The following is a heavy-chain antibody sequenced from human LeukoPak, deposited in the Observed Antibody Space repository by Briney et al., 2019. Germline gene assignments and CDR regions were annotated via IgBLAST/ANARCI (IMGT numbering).Heavy chain of an antibody. V-gene: IGHV1-69*05. J-gene: IGHJ4*02. D-gene: IGHD2-21*02. Sequence: GASVKVSCKASGGTFSSYAISWVRQAHGQGVEGMGGIIPIFGTANYAQKFQGRVTITTDESTRTAYMEMRRLRSEDTAVYYCASHIYCGGDCYPLFDYWGQGTLVTVSS. CDR3: ASHIYCGGDCYPLFDY. CDR2: IIPIFGTA. CDR1: GGTFSSYA.